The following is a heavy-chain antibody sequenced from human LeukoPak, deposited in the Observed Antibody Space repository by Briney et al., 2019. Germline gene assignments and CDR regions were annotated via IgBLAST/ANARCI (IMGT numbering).Heavy chain of an antibody. V-gene: IGHV3-33*01. CDR3: ARASGSFDY. CDR1: GFTSSSYG. Sequence: PGGSLRLSCVASGFTSSSYGMHWVRHAPGRGLEWVAVIWNDGSNKYYADSVKGRFTISRDNSKNTLYLQMNSLRAEDTAVYSCARASGSFDYWGQGTLVTVSS. J-gene: IGHJ4*02. CDR2: IWNDGSNK. D-gene: IGHD3-10*01.